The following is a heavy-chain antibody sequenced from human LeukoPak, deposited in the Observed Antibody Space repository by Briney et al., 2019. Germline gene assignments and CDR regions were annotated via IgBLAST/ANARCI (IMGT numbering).Heavy chain of an antibody. J-gene: IGHJ4*02. CDR1: GGSISRYY. Sequence: SETLSLTCTVSGGSISRYYWSWIRQPPGKGLEWIGYIYNSGRTNYNPSLKSRVTISADTSKNQFSLKLSSVTAADTAVYYCARGYYYWGQGTLVTVSS. CDR2: IYNSGRT. CDR3: ARGYYY. V-gene: IGHV4-59*01. D-gene: IGHD1-1*01.